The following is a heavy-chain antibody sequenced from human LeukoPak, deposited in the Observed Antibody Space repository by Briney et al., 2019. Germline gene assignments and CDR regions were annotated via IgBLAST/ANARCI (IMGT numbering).Heavy chain of an antibody. V-gene: IGHV4-39*07. CDR2: IYYSGST. D-gene: IGHD2-2*01. CDR1: GGSISSYY. J-gene: IGHJ5*02. Sequence: PSETLSLTCTVSGGSISSYYWGWIRQPPGKGLEWIGSIYYSGSTYYNPSLKSRVTISVDTSKNQFSLKLSSVTAADTAVYYCAREPTQYCSSTSCYNWFDPWGQGTLVTVSS. CDR3: AREPTQYCSSTSCYNWFDP.